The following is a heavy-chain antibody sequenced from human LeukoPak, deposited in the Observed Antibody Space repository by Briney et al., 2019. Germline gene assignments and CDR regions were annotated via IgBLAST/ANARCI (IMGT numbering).Heavy chain of an antibody. D-gene: IGHD4-17*01. J-gene: IGHJ3*02. CDR3: ARGPVTRFEI. V-gene: IGHV3-30*12. CDR1: GFSFSNYG. CDR2: ISYDGKNI. Sequence: PGGSLRLSCAASGFSFSNYGFHWVRQAPGKGLDWVSAISYDGKNIHYADSVKGRFTISRDNSNNTLYLQMNSLRAEDTAVYYCARGPVTRFEIWGQGTMVTVSS.